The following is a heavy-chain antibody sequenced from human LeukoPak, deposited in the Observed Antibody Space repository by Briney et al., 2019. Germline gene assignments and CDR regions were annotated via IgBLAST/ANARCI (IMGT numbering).Heavy chain of an antibody. V-gene: IGHV4-38-2*02. CDR1: GYSISSGYF. Sequence: SETLSLTCTVSGYSISSGYFRGWIRQPPGKGLEWIGNIYHSGSTYCNPSLKSRVTISVDTSKNQFSLKLTSVTAADTAVYYCARDRGGYYDTSSCYFDYWGQGTLVTVSS. CDR3: ARDRGGYYDTSSCYFDY. CDR2: IYHSGST. D-gene: IGHD3-22*01. J-gene: IGHJ4*02.